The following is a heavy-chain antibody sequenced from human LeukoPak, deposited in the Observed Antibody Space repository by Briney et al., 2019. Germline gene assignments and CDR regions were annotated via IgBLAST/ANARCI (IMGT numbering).Heavy chain of an antibody. J-gene: IGHJ4*02. V-gene: IGHV3-7*01. Sequence: QPGGSLRLSCAASGFTFSSYWMSWVRQAPGKGLEWVANIKQDGSEKYYVGSVKGRFTISRGNAKNSLYLQMNSLRAEDTAVYYCAREPITMVRGVIINDHYFDYWGQGTLVTVSS. CDR2: IKQDGSEK. D-gene: IGHD3-10*01. CDR3: AREPITMVRGVIINDHYFDY. CDR1: GFTFSSYW.